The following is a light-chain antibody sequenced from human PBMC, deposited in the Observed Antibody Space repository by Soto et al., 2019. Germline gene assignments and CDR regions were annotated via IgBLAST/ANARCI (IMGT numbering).Light chain of an antibody. CDR3: QHAHNFPLT. V-gene: IGKV1-5*01. CDR1: QSLNSL. CDR2: DAS. J-gene: IGKJ1*01. Sequence: DIQMTQSPSTLSASVGDRVTITCRASQSLNSLLAWYQQKPGRAPKLLIYDASTLESGVPSRFSGSGSGTEFTLTISSLQTDDFATYYCQHAHNFPLTYGQGTKVEIK.